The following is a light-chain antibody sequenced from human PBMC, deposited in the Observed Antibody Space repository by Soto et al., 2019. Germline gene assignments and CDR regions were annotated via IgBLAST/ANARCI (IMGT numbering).Light chain of an antibody. CDR1: QSVSSN. J-gene: IGKJ1*01. V-gene: IGKV3-15*01. Sequence: EIVLTQSPGTLSLSPGERATLSCRASQSVSSNFAWFQQKPGQAPRLLIYGASTRATGIPARFSGSGSGTEFTLTISSLQSEDFAVYYCQQYSNWPWTFGQGTKVDIK. CDR3: QQYSNWPWT. CDR2: GAS.